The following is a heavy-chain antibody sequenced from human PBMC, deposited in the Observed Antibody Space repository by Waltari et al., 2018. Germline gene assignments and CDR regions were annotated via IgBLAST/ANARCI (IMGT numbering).Heavy chain of an antibody. V-gene: IGHV4-38-2*02. CDR2: IYHLGNT. CDR1: EYSISTGFY. J-gene: IGHJ4*02. D-gene: IGHD3-22*01. CDR3: ARHRLDRGDSFDF. Sequence: QVQLQELGPGLVKPSGTLSLTCSVSEYSISTGFYWGWVRQTPGKGLEWIGSIYHLGNTRYNPPLNSRAAVSMDMSKNQFSLRLTAVTAADTAVYYCARHRLDRGDSFDFWGQGVLVTVSS.